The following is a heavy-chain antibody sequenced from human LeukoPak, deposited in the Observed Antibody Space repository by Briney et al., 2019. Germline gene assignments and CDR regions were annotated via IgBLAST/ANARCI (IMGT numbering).Heavy chain of an antibody. CDR1: GCSISSGYY. V-gene: IGHV4-38-2*02. CDR3: ARETVGATSFDY. D-gene: IGHD1-26*01. J-gene: IGHJ4*02. Sequence: PSETLSLTCTVSGCSISSGYYWGWIRQPPGKGLEWIGSIYHSGSTYYNPSLKSRVTISVDTSKNQFSLKLSSVTAADTAVYYCARETVGATSFDYWGQGTLVTVSS. CDR2: IYHSGST.